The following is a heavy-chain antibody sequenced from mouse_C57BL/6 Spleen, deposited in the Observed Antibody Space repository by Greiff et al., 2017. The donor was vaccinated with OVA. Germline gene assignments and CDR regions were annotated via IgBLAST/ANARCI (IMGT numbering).Heavy chain of an antibody. CDR3: ARPGYDGGYYAMDY. V-gene: IGHV5-17*01. Sequence: EVKLMESGGGLVKPGGSLKLSCAASGFTFSDYGMHWVRQAPEKGLEWVAYISSGSSTIYYADTVKGRFTISRDNAKNTLFLQMTSLRSEDTAMYYCARPGYDGGYYAMDYWGQGTSVTVSS. CDR1: GFTFSDYG. D-gene: IGHD2-2*01. J-gene: IGHJ4*01. CDR2: ISSGSSTI.